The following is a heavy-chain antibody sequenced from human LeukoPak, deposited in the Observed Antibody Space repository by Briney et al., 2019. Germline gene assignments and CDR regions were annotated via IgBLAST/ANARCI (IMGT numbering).Heavy chain of an antibody. CDR2: INSDGSST. Sequence: GGSLRLSCAASGFTFSSYWTHWVRQAPGKGLVWVSRINSDGSSTNYADSVKGRFTISRDNAKNTLYLQMNSLRADDTAVYYCARQYNYGLDYWGQGTLVTVSS. J-gene: IGHJ4*02. D-gene: IGHD5-24*01. CDR1: GFTFSSYW. CDR3: ARQYNYGLDY. V-gene: IGHV3-74*01.